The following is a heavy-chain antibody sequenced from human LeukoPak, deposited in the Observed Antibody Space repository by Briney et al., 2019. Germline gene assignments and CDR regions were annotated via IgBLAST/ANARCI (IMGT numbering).Heavy chain of an antibody. D-gene: IGHD3-22*01. J-gene: IGHJ5*02. Sequence: PSETLSLTCTVSGASITSYYWSWIRQPPGKGLEWIGYVFYSDSSNYNPSLQSRVTISLDTSNNQFSLKLSSVTAADTAVYYCAREDDSSGYFPRWFDPWGQGTLVTVSS. CDR3: AREDDSSGYFPRWFDP. V-gene: IGHV4-59*12. CDR2: VFYSDSS. CDR1: GASITSYY.